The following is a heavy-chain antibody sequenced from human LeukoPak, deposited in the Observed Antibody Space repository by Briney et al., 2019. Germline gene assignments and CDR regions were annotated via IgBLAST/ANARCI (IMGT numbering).Heavy chain of an antibody. CDR2: IYYSGST. J-gene: IGHJ5*02. V-gene: IGHV4-59*01. Sequence: SETLSLTRTVSGGSISSYYWSWIRRPPGKGLEWIGYIYYSGSTNYNPSLKSRVTISVDTSKNQFSLKLSSVTAADTAVYYCARAVLGYYYGSGSYYNWFDPWGQGTLVTVSS. CDR3: ARAVLGYYYGSGSYYNWFDP. CDR1: GGSISSYY. D-gene: IGHD3-10*01.